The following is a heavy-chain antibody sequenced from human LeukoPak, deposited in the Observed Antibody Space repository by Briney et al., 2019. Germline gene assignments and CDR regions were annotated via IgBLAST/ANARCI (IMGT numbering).Heavy chain of an antibody. CDR3: AKDSSPYYYDSSGYYPYWYFDL. CDR2: ISGSGGST. V-gene: IGHV3-23*01. Sequence: GGSLRLSCAASGFTFSNYAMSWVRQAPGKGLEWVSAISGSGGSTYYADSVKGRFTISRDNSKNTLYLQMNSLRAEDTAVYYCAKDSSPYYYDSSGYYPYWYFDLWGRGTLVTVSS. CDR1: GFTFSNYA. D-gene: IGHD3-22*01. J-gene: IGHJ2*01.